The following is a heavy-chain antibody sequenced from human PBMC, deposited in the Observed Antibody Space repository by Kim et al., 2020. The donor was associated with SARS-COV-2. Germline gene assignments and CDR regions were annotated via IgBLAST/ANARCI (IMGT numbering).Heavy chain of an antibody. CDR3: ARALRGLWFGEYPPSFDY. CDR1: GYTFTSYA. CDR2: INAGNGNT. D-gene: IGHD3-10*01. V-gene: IGHV1-3*01. Sequence: ASVKVSCKASGYTFTSYAMHWVRQAPGQRLEWMGWINAGNGNTKYSQKFQGRVTITRETSASTAYMELSSLRSEDTAVYYCARALRGLWFGEYPPSFDYWGQGTLVTVSS. J-gene: IGHJ4*02.